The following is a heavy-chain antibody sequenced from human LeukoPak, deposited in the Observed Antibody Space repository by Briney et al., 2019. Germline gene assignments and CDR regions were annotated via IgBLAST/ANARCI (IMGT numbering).Heavy chain of an antibody. V-gene: IGHV3-74*01. Sequence: PTGGSLRLSCAASGFTFSGHWMHWVRHAPGKGLVWVSRISTDGSSNTYADSVKGRFTISRDNAKNTLYLQMNSLRAEDTAVYYCARGRLTSSWYYFDYWGQGTLVTVSS. CDR2: ISTDGSSN. CDR3: ARGRLTSSWYYFDY. D-gene: IGHD6-19*01. CDR1: GFTFSGHW. J-gene: IGHJ4*02.